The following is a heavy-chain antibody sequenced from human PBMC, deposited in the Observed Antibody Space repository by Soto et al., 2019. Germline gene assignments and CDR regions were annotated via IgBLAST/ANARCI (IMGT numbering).Heavy chain of an antibody. CDR3: ARDSAFWSGLSWFDP. J-gene: IGHJ5*02. CDR1: GGSFSNKY. CDR2: IYHSGNT. Sequence: SETLSLTCTVSGGSFSNKYWSWIRQPPGKGLEWIGHIYHSGNTNYNPSLKSRVTISVDTSKNQFSLKLSSVTAADTAVYYCARDSAFWSGLSWFDPWGQGTLVTSP. V-gene: IGHV4-59*01. D-gene: IGHD3-3*01.